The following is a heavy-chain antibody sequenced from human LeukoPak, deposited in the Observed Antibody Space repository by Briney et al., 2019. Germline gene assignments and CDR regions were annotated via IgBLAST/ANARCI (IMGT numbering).Heavy chain of an antibody. Sequence: GGSLRLSCAASGFTFSSYSMNWVRQAPGKGLEWVSYISSSSSTIYYADSVKGRFTISRDNAKNSLYLQMNSLRDEDTAVYYCARGWNTTPRSGFDIWGLGTMVTVSS. CDR1: GFTFSSYS. CDR2: ISSSSSTI. V-gene: IGHV3-48*02. J-gene: IGHJ3*02. D-gene: IGHD1/OR15-1a*01. CDR3: ARGWNTTPRSGFDI.